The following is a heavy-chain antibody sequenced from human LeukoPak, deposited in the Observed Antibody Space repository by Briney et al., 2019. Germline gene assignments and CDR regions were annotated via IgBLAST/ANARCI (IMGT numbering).Heavy chain of an antibody. J-gene: IGHJ6*02. CDR2: ISGSGGST. D-gene: IGHD6-19*01. V-gene: IGHV3-23*01. CDR3: AREQWLAYYYGMDV. Sequence: GGSLRLSCAASGFTFSSYAMSWVRQAPGKGLEWVSAISGSGGSTYYADSVKGSFTISRDNSKNTLYLQMNSLRAEDTAVYYCAREQWLAYYYGMDVWGQGTTVTVSS. CDR1: GFTFSSYA.